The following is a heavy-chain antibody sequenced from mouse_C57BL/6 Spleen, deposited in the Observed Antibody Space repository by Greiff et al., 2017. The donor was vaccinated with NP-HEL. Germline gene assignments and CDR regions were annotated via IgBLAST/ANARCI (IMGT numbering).Heavy chain of an antibody. V-gene: IGHV2-6-1*01. J-gene: IGHJ4*01. D-gene: IGHD2-4*01. CDR1: GFSLTSYG. CDR3: ARHIYYDYDGYAMDY. CDR2: IWSDGST. Sequence: QVQLQQSGPGLVAPSQSLSITCTVSGFSLTSYGVHWVRQPPGKGLEWLVVIWSDGSTTYNSALKSRLSISKDNSKSQVFLKMNSLQTDDTAMYYCARHIYYDYDGYAMDYWGQGTSVTVSS.